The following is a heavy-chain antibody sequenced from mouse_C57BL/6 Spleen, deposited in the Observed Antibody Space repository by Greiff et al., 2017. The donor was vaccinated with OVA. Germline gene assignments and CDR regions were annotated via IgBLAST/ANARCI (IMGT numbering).Heavy chain of an antibody. CDR2: IDPSDSYT. D-gene: IGHD1-1*01. CDR1: GYTFTSYW. J-gene: IGHJ2*01. CDR3: ARSPITTVVEGDYFDY. Sequence: VQLQQPGAELVMPGASVKLSCKASGYTFTSYWMHWVKQRPGQGLEWIGEIDPSDSYTNYNQKFTGKSTLTVDKSSSTAYMQLSSLTSEDSAVYYCARSPITTVVEGDYFDYWGQGTTLTVSS. V-gene: IGHV1-69*01.